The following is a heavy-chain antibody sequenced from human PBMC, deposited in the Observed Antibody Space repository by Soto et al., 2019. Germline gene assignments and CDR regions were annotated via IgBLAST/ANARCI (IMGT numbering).Heavy chain of an antibody. V-gene: IGHV3-73*01. D-gene: IGHD6-6*01. CDR3: TRLDSRRYYYMDV. CDR1: GFTFSGSA. CDR2: IRSKANSYAT. Sequence: GWSLRLSCAASGFTFSGSAMHWVRQASGKGLEWVGRIRSKANSYATAYAASVKGRFTISRDDSKNTAYLQMNSLKTEDTAVYYCTRLDSRRYYYMDVWGKGTTVTVSS. J-gene: IGHJ6*03.